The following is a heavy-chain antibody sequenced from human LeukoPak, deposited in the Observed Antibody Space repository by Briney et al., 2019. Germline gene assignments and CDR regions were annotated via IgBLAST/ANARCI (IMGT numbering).Heavy chain of an antibody. CDR1: GFTFSSYA. CDR2: ISYDGSNK. Sequence: GGSLRLSCAASGFTFSSYAMHWVRQAPGKGLEWVAVISYDGSNKYYADSVKGRFTISRDNAKNSLYLQMNSLRAEDTAVYYCARVGLGRSWFDPWGQGTLVTVSS. V-gene: IGHV3-30-3*01. D-gene: IGHD1-1*01. CDR3: ARVGLGRSWFDP. J-gene: IGHJ5*02.